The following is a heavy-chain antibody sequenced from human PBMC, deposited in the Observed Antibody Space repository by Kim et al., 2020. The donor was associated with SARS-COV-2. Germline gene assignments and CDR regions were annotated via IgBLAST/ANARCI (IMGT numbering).Heavy chain of an antibody. Sequence: ASVKVSCKASGYTFTSYAMHWVRQAPGQRLEWMGWINAGNGNTKYSQKFQGRVTITRDTSASTAYMELSSLRSEDTAVYYCARDSRYGSGSYWPAGYWGQGTLVTVSS. D-gene: IGHD3-10*01. J-gene: IGHJ4*02. V-gene: IGHV1-3*01. CDR1: GYTFTSYA. CDR3: ARDSRYGSGSYWPAGY. CDR2: INAGNGNT.